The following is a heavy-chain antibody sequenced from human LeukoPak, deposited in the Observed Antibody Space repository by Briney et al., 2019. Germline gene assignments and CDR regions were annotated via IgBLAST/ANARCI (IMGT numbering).Heavy chain of an antibody. CDR2: MNPNSGNT. CDR3: ARGVVVVRHNWFDP. J-gene: IGHJ5*02. CDR1: GYTFTSYD. Sequence: GASVKVSCKASGYTFTSYDINWVRQATGQGLEWMGWMNPNSGNTGYAQKFQGRVTMTRNTSISTAYMELSSLRSEDTAVYYCARGVVVVRHNWFDPWGQGTLVTVSS. V-gene: IGHV1-8*01. D-gene: IGHD2-2*01.